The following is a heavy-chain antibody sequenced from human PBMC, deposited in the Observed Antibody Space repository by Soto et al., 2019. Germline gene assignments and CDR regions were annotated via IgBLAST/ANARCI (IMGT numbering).Heavy chain of an antibody. V-gene: IGHV1-46*01. J-gene: IGHJ4*02. D-gene: IGHD5-12*01. CDR2: INPSGGST. CDR3: ARDLVAALSGTNFDY. CDR1: GYTFPSYY. Sequence: ASVKVSCKASGYTFPSYYMHWVRQAPGQGLEWMGIINPSGGSTSYAQKFQGRVTMTRDTSTSTVYMELSSLRSEDTAVYYCARDLVAALSGTNFDYWCPGTLVTVS.